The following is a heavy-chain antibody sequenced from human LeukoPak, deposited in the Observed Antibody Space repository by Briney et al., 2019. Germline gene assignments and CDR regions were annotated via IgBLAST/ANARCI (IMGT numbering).Heavy chain of an antibody. CDR2: IKQDGSQE. D-gene: IGHD3-3*01. J-gene: IGHJ4*02. CDR3: ARGVPYDSWSGPLYSDY. Sequence: GGSLRLSCAASRFTLSTYWMSWVRQAPGKGLEWVAHIKQDGSQEYYVDSVKGRFTISRDSAKNSLYLQMNSLRAEDTAVYYCARGVPYDSWSGPLYSDYWGQGTLVTVSS. CDR1: RFTLSTYW. V-gene: IGHV3-7*01.